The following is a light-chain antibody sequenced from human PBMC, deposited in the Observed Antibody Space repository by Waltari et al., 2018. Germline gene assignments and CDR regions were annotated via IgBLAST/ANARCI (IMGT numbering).Light chain of an antibody. J-gene: IGLJ3*02. V-gene: IGLV1-47*01. Sequence: QSVLTQPPSASVTPGQRGTIPCSGSSSNIGRTFVYWYPHLPDAAPKLLLPRTNLLPAGVPDLFSASKSGTSTSLAISGLRSEDEADYYCAAWDDSLSAWVFGGGTKVTVL. CDR3: AAWDDSLSAWV. CDR2: RTN. CDR1: SSNIGRTF.